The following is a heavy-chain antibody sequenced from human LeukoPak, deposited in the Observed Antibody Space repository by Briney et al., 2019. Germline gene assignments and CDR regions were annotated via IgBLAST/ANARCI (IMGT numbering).Heavy chain of an antibody. CDR2: INPNSGGT. D-gene: IGHD6-13*01. CDR1: GYTFTGYY. V-gene: IGHV1-2*02. J-gene: IGHJ4*02. Sequence: ASVKVSCKASGYTFTGYYMHWVRQAPGQGLEWMGWINPNSGGTNYAQKFQGRVTMTRDTSISTAYMELGRLRSDDTAVYYCARDLSWEYYFDYWGQGTLVTVSS. CDR3: ARDLSWEYYFDY.